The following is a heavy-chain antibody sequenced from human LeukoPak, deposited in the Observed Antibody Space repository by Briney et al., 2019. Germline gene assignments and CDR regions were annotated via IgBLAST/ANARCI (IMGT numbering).Heavy chain of an antibody. CDR3: ARGKGSSSPYYFDY. CDR2: IYSGDNT. CDR1: GFTVSSNY. J-gene: IGHJ4*02. D-gene: IGHD6-6*01. Sequence: PGGSQRLSCAASGFTVSSNYMSWVRQAPGKGLEWVSIIYSGDNTYYADSVKGRFTISRDNSKNTLYLQMNSLRAEDTAVYYCARGKGSSSPYYFDYWGQGTLVTVSS. V-gene: IGHV3-66*01.